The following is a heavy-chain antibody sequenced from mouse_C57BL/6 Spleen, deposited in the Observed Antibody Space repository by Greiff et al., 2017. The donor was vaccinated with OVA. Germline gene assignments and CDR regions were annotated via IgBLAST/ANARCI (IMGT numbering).Heavy chain of an antibody. Sequence: EVKLVESGGGLVKPGGSLKLSCAASGFTFSDYGMHWVRQAPEKGLEWVAYISSGSSTIYYADTVKGRFTISRDNAKNTLFLQMTSLRSEDTAMYYCPSAYYSNYGFAYWGQGTLVTVSA. CDR2: ISSGSSTI. V-gene: IGHV5-17*01. J-gene: IGHJ3*01. CDR1: GFTFSDYG. CDR3: PSAYYSNYGFAY. D-gene: IGHD2-5*01.